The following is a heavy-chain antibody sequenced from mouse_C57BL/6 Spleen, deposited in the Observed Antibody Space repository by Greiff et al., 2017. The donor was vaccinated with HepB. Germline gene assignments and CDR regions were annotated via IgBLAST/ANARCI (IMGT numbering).Heavy chain of an antibody. J-gene: IGHJ3*01. Sequence: QVQLQQSGPELVKPGASVKISCKASGYAFSSSWMNWVKQRPGKGLEWIGRIYPGDGDTNYNGKFKGKATLTADKSSSTAYMQLSSLTSEDSAVYFCASAIYDGYYLRFAYWGQGTLVTVSA. V-gene: IGHV1-82*01. CDR1: GYAFSSSW. D-gene: IGHD2-3*01. CDR2: IYPGDGDT. CDR3: ASAIYDGYYLRFAY.